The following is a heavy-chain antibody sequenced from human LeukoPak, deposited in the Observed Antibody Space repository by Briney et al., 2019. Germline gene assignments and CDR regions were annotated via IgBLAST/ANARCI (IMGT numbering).Heavy chain of an antibody. CDR1: GGSISSSSYY. CDR3: ARSWVRSGSYFPPKAGTAEYFQH. J-gene: IGHJ1*01. D-gene: IGHD1-26*01. Sequence: SETLSLTCTVSGGSISSSSYYWGWIRQPPGKGLEWIGEINHSGSTNYNPSLKSRVTISVDTSKNQFSLKLSSVTAADTAVYYCARSWVRSGSYFPPKAGTAEYFQHWGQGTLVTVSS. V-gene: IGHV4-39*07. CDR2: INHSGST.